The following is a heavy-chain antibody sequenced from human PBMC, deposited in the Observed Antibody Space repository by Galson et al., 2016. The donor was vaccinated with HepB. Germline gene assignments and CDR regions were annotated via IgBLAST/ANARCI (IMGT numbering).Heavy chain of an antibody. CDR3: ARHHGSGSYWDYFDY. Sequence: SLRLSCAASGFTFRSYDMSWVRQAPGKGLEWVANIKQDGSEKYYVDSVKGRFTISRDNAKNSLYLQMNSLRAEDTAVYYCARHHGSGSYWDYFDYWGQGTLVTVSS. CDR1: GFTFRSYD. CDR2: IKQDGSEK. D-gene: IGHD3-10*01. V-gene: IGHV3-7*03. J-gene: IGHJ4*02.